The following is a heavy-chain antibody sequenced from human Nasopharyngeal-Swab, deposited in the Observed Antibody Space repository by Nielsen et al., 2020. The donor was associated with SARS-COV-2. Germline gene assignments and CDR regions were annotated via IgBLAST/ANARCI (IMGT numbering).Heavy chain of an antibody. CDR2: IIPILGIA. D-gene: IGHD2-15*01. J-gene: IGHJ6*02. CDR3: AREYCSGGSCYGNYGMDV. Sequence: SSVTVSCKASVGTFISYAISWVRQAPGQGLEWMGRIIPILGIANYAQKFQGRVTITADKSTSTAYMELSSLRSEDTAVYYCAREYCSGGSCYGNYGMDVWGQGTTVTVSS. V-gene: IGHV1-69*04. CDR1: VGTFISYA.